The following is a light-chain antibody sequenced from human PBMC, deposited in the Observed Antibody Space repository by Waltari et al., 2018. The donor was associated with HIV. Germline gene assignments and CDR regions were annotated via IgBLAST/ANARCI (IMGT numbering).Light chain of an antibody. CDR1: TSTIEPHY. J-gene: IGLJ2*01. V-gene: IGLV1-51*01. Sequence: QPVLTQPPSVSAAPGRSVNITCSGSTSTIEPHYVSWYQQITGTAPKLLIYDNNKRRAGIPGRFSGSKSATSATVGITGLQTGDEAEYCVGTWDSSLNTPVFGGGSRLTIL. CDR2: DNN. CDR3: GTWDSSLNTPV.